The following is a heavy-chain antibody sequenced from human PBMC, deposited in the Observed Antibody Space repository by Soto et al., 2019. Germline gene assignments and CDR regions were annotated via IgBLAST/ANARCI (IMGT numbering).Heavy chain of an antibody. J-gene: IGHJ6*02. CDR1: GYSFTSYW. CDR2: IYPGDSDT. CDR3: ARHRGDFWIGLYTHYYCCMDV. V-gene: IGHV5-51*01. Sequence: GESLKISCNGSGYSFTSYWIGWVRQMPGKGLEWMGMIYPGDSDTRYCPPFQGQVTISADKSISTAYLQWRSLKASDTAMYYCARHRGDFWIGLYTHYYCCMDVWGQGTTGTGFS. D-gene: IGHD3-3*01.